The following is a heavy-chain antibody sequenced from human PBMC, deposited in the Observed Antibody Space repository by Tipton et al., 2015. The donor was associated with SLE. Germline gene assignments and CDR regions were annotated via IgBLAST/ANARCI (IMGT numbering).Heavy chain of an antibody. D-gene: IGHD3-16*01. J-gene: IGHJ3*02. CDR2: ISSSSSYI. CDR3: ARDRGQFDAFDI. CDR1: GFTFSSYS. Sequence: SLRLSCAASGFTFSSYSMNWVRQAPGKGLEWVSSISSSSSYIYYADSVKGRFTISRDNAKNSLYLQMNSPRAEDTAVYYCARDRGQFDAFDIWGQGTMVTVSS. V-gene: IGHV3-21*01.